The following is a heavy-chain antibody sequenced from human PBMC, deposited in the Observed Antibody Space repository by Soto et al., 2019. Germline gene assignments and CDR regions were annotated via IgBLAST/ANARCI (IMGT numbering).Heavy chain of an antibody. V-gene: IGHV3-48*02. CDR2: ISSSSSTI. CDR1: GFTFSSYS. J-gene: IGHJ6*02. Sequence: EVQLVESGGGLVQPGGSLRLSCAASGFTFSSYSMNWVRQAPGKGLEWVSYISSSSSTIYYADSVKGRFTISRDNAKNSLYLQMNSLRDEDTAVYYCARANYDFWSGYYTGISYGMDVWGQGTTVTVSS. CDR3: ARANYDFWSGYYTGISYGMDV. D-gene: IGHD3-3*01.